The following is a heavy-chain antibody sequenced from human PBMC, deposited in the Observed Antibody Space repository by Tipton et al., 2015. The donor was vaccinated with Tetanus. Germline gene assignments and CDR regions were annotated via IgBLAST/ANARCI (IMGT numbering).Heavy chain of an antibody. CDR1: GYSFSSYY. CDR3: ASRRSNPNLFFWFDP. D-gene: IGHD3-3*01. Sequence: MQLVQSGAEVKKPGESLKISCEASGYSFSSYYIAWVRQMPGGGLEWIGFIHPGDSDTSYSPSFQGRVTISAATSINPAYLQWTSLTDSDTAVYSCASRRSNPNLFFWFDPWGQGARSSSLQ. CDR2: IHPGDSDT. J-gene: IGHJ5*02. V-gene: IGHV5-51*01.